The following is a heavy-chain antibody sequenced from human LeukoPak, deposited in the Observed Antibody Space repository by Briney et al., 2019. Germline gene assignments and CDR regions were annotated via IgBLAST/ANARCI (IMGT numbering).Heavy chain of an antibody. V-gene: IGHV4-59*01. D-gene: IGHD3-3*01. CDR1: GDSITSYY. Sequence: PSETLSLTCTVSGDSITSYYWSWIRQPPGKGLEWIGYIYYSGNTNYNPSVESRVTISVDTSKNQFSLKLSSVTAADTAVYYCARSGYDFWSGYSHNWFDPWGQGTLVTVSS. CDR3: ARSGYDFWSGYSHNWFDP. J-gene: IGHJ5*02. CDR2: IYYSGNT.